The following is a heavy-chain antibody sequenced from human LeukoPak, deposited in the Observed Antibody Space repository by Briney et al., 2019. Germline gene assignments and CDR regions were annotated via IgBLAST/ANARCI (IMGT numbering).Heavy chain of an antibody. CDR3: ARDIDYYDIVSI. CDR2: IIPILGIA. V-gene: IGHV1-69*04. CDR1: GGTLSSYA. Sequence: SVKVSCKASGGTLSSYAISWVRQAPGQGLEWMGRIIPILGIANYAQKFQGRVTITADKSTSTAYMELSSLRSEDTAVYYCARDIDYYDIVSIWGQGTMVTVSS. D-gene: IGHD3-22*01. J-gene: IGHJ3*02.